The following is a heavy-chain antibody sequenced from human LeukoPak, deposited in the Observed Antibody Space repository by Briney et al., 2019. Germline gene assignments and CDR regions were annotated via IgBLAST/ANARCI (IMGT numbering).Heavy chain of an antibody. CDR3: ARDLASLRYYDSSGFNWFDP. CDR2: IKQDGSEK. V-gene: IGHV3-7*01. Sequence: GGSLRLSCAASGFTFSSYWMSWVRQAPGKGLEWVANIKQDGSEKYYVDSVKGRFTISRDNAKNSLYLQMNSLRAEDTAVYYCARDLASLRYYDSSGFNWFDPWGQGTLVTVSS. D-gene: IGHD3-22*01. J-gene: IGHJ5*02. CDR1: GFTFSSYW.